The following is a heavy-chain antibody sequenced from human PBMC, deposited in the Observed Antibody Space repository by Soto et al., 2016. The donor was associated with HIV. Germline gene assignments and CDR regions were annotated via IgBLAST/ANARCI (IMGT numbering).Heavy chain of an antibody. CDR2: ISGDNAST. CDR1: GYSFVHSG. CDR3: ASTTFMDV. V-gene: IGHV1-18*01. J-gene: IGHJ6*03. Sequence: QVQLVQSGPELKEPGASVKVSCKTSGYSFVHSGITWVRQAPGQGLEWMGWISGDNASTYYVQKFKGRVTMTTDTSTSTAYMELRSLRADDTAVYYCASTTFMDVWGKGTTVTVSS.